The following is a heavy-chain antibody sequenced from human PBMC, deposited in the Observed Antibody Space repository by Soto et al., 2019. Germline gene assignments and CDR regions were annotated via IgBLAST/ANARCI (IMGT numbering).Heavy chain of an antibody. Sequence: PGGSLRLSCAASEFAFSSYGMHWVRQAPGKGLEWVAVISYDGSNKYYADSVKGRFTISRDNSENTLYLQMNSLRAEDTAVYYCAIQLLGPTLRCMVVWCPGTTV. CDR1: EFAFSSYG. J-gene: IGHJ6*02. CDR3: AIQLLGPTLRCMVV. CDR2: ISYDGSNK. V-gene: IGHV3-30*03. D-gene: IGHD1-1*01.